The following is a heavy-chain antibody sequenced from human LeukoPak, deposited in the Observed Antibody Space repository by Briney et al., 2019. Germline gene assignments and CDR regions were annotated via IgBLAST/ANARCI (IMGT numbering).Heavy chain of an antibody. CDR1: GGSISSYY. CDR2: IYYSGST. CDR3: ARVHDYGDYFDY. Sequence: SETLSLTCTVSGGSISSYYWSWIRQPPGKGLEWIGYIYYSGSTNYNPSLKSRVTISADTSKNQFSLKLSSVTAADTAVYYCARVHDYGDYFDYWGQGTLVTVSS. D-gene: IGHD4-17*01. J-gene: IGHJ4*02. V-gene: IGHV4-59*01.